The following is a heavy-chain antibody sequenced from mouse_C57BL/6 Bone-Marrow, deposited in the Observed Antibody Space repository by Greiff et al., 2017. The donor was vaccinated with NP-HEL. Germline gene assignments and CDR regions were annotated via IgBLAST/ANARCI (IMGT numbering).Heavy chain of an antibody. CDR3: ARGITRVVARVC. J-gene: IGHJ3*01. D-gene: IGHD1-1*01. V-gene: IGHV1-61*01. Sequence: QVQLQQPGAELVRPGSSVKLSCKASGYTFPSYWLDLVKQRPGQGLEWIGNIYPSDCETHYTQKFMDKATFTVDKSSSTAYMRISSLTSEDAAVYYCARGITRVVARVCWGQGNLVTVSA. CDR2: IYPSDCET. CDR1: GYTFPSYW.